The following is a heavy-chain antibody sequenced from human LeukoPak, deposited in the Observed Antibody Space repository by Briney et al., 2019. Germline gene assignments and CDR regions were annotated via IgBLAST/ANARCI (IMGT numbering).Heavy chain of an antibody. D-gene: IGHD1-26*01. V-gene: IGHV4-30-4*08. CDR2: IYCSGST. J-gene: IGHJ4*02. CDR1: GGSISGGDYY. CDR3: ARLSGSYYPDY. Sequence: SQTLSLTCTVSGGSISGGDYYWSWIRQPPGKGLEWIGYIYCSGSTYYNPSLKSRVTISVDTSKNQFSLKLSSVTAADTAVYYCARLSGSYYPDYWGQGTLVTVSS.